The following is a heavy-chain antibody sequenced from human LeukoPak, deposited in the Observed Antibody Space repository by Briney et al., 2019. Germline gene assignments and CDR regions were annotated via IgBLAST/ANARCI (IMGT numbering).Heavy chain of an antibody. CDR2: INPNSGDT. CDR3: AGDVGEYCSSTNCYASHY. CDR1: GYTFINYY. J-gene: IGHJ4*02. D-gene: IGHD2-2*01. Sequence: GASVKVSCKASGYTFINYYMNWVRQAPGQGLEWMGWINPNSGDTNYAQKFQGRVTMTRDTSISTAYMELTSLTSDDTAVYYCAGDVGEYCSSTNCYASHYWGQGTLVTVSS. V-gene: IGHV1-2*02.